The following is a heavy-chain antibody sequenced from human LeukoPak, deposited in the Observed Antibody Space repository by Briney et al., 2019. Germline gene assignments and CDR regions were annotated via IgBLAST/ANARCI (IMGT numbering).Heavy chain of an antibody. Sequence: NASETLSLTCTVSGGSISSGDYYWSWIRQPPGKGLEWIGYIYYSGSTYYNPSLKSRVTISVDTSKNQFSLKLSSVTAADTAVYYCAGGRVWLAFDSWGQGTLLTVSS. CDR2: IYYSGST. CDR3: AGGRVWLAFDS. J-gene: IGHJ4*02. CDR1: GGSISSGDYY. D-gene: IGHD5-18*01. V-gene: IGHV4-30-4*01.